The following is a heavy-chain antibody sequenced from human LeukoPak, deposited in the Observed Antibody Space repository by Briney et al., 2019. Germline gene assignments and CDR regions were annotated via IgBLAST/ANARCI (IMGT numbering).Heavy chain of an antibody. CDR3: ARSSMVRGVIDWFDP. CDR2: IYHSGST. V-gene: IGHV4-39*07. D-gene: IGHD3-10*01. J-gene: IGHJ5*02. CDR1: GGSIGSSSYY. Sequence: SETLSLTCTVSGGSIGSSSYYWGWIRQPPGKGLEWIGSIYHSGSTYYNPSLKSRVTISVDTSKNQFSLKLSSVTAADTAVYYCARSSMVRGVIDWFDPWGQGTLVTVSS.